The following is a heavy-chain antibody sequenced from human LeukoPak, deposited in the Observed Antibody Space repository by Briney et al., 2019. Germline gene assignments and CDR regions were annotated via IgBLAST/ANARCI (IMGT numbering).Heavy chain of an antibody. D-gene: IGHD3-10*01. CDR2: ISAYNANT. CDR3: ARVELRWSGQLLFGKKNWFDP. V-gene: IGHV1-18*01. Sequence: ASVKVSCKASGFTFTSYGIIWVRQAPGQGLDYMGWISAYNANTHYARKFQGRVTMSTDTATSTAYMELRSLTSDDTAVYYCARVELRWSGQLLFGKKNWFDPWGQGTLVTVSS. J-gene: IGHJ5*02. CDR1: GFTFTSYG.